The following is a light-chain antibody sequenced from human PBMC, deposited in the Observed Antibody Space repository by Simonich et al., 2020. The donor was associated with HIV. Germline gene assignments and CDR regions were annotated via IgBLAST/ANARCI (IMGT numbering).Light chain of an antibody. Sequence: QSALTQPSSVSGSPGQSITISCTGTSSDVGGYNYVPWYQQHPGKAPKLMIYAFSNRPSGVSNRFSGSTSGNTASLTISGLQAEDEADYYCSSYTSSSTRVFGGGTKLTVL. CDR1: SSDVGGYNY. CDR3: SSYTSSSTRV. J-gene: IGLJ3*02. V-gene: IGLV2-14*03. CDR2: AFS.